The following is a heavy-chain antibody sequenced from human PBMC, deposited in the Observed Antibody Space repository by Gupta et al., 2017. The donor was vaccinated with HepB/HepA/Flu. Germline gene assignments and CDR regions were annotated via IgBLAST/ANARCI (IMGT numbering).Heavy chain of an antibody. CDR3: ERELPNTFYFDY. CDR2: VFAGGGDT. CDR1: GYTFTNYH. V-gene: IGHV1-46*01. Sequence: QVQLVQSGAEVKEPGASVRISCKASGYTFTNYHMYWVRKAPGQGLEWRGIVFAGGGDTIYTQKFQGRVTMTRDTSTSTVYMELRSLRSEDTAVYYSERELPNTFYFDYWGQGTLVTVSS. D-gene: IGHD2/OR15-2a*01. J-gene: IGHJ4*02.